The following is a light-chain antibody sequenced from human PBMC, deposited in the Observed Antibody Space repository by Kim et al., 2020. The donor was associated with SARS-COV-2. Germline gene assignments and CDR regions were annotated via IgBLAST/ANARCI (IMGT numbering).Light chain of an antibody. J-gene: IGLJ3*02. CDR1: SGSIASTN. CDR3: QSFDSNIQV. Sequence: NFMLTQPHSVSASPGKTVTISCTRSSGSIASTNVQWYQQPPGTSHTSVILENNQRHSGVPDPVSGSIDRSANSASLTISGLKTEDEADYYCQSFDSNIQVFGGGTQLTVL. V-gene: IGLV6-57*01. CDR2: ENN.